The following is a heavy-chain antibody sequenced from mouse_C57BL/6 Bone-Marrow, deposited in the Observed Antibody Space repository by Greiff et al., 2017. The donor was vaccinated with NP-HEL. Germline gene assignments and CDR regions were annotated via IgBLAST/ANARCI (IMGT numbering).Heavy chain of an antibody. Sequence: EVKLMESGGGLVQPGGSMKLSCVASGFTFSNYWMNWVRQSPEKGLEWVAQIRLKSDNYATHYAESVKGRFTISRDDSKSSVYLQMNNLRAEDTGIYYCTHLLYQFAYWGQGTLVTVSA. J-gene: IGHJ3*01. CDR2: IRLKSDNYAT. CDR3: THLLYQFAY. D-gene: IGHD2-1*01. CDR1: GFTFSNYW. V-gene: IGHV6-3*01.